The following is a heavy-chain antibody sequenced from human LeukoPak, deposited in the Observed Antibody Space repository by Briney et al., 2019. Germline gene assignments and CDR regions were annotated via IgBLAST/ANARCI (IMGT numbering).Heavy chain of an antibody. CDR2: ISSSSITI. D-gene: IGHD2-15*01. CDR1: GFTFSSYS. J-gene: IGHJ4*02. Sequence: GGSLRLSCAASGFTFSSYSLNWVRQAPGRGMEWVSFISSSSITIYYADSVKGRFTISRDNAEKSLCLQMNSLRAEDTAVYYCARDRGGSYSAIDYWGQGTLVTVSS. V-gene: IGHV3-48*04. CDR3: ARDRGGSYSAIDY.